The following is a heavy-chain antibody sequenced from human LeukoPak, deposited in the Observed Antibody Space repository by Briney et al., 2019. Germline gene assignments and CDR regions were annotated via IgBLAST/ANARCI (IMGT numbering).Heavy chain of an antibody. CDR2: ISGSGGST. CDR3: AKEASSSWYGTVDY. D-gene: IGHD6-13*01. Sequence: GGSLGLSCAASGSTFSSYAMSWVRQAPGKGLEWVSAISGSGGSTYYADSVKGRFAISGDNSKNTLYLQMNSLRAEDTAVYYCAKEASSSWYGTVDYWGQGTLVTVSS. V-gene: IGHV3-23*01. J-gene: IGHJ4*02. CDR1: GSTFSSYA.